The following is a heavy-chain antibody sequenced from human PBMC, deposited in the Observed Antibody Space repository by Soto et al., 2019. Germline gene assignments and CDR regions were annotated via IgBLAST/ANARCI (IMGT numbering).Heavy chain of an antibody. J-gene: IGHJ4*02. D-gene: IGHD2-2*01. CDR3: ARTVSFGSTSYPPDY. CDR2: IYSGGST. CDR1: GFTVSSNY. Sequence: GGSLRLSCAASGFTVSSNYMSWVRQAPGKGLEWVSVIYSGGSTYYADSAKGRFTISRDNAKNSLYLQMNNLRAEDTAVYYCARTVSFGSTSYPPDYWGQGTLVTVSS. V-gene: IGHV3-53*01.